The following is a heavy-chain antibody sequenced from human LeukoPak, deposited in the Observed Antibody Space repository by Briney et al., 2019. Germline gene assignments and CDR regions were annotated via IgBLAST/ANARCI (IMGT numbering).Heavy chain of an antibody. J-gene: IGHJ4*02. V-gene: IGHV4-39*01. D-gene: IGHD2-21*02. CDR2: IYYSGST. CDR1: GDSISSSSYY. CDR3: ARQTVVTAPYFDY. Sequence: PSETLSLTCTVSGDSISSSSYYWGWIRQPPGKGLEWIGSIYYSGSTYFNPSLKSRVTISVDTSKNQFSLKLRSVTAADTAVYYCARQTVVTAPYFDYWGQRTQVTVSS.